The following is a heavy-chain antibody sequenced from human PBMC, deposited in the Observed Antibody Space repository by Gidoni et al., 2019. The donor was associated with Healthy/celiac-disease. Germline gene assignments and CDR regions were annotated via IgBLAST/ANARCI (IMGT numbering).Heavy chain of an antibody. CDR2: IGTAGDT. Sequence: EVQLVESGGGLVQPGGSLRLSCAASGFTFSSYDMHWGRQATGKGLEWVSAIGTAGDTYYPGSVKGRFTISRENAKNSLYLQMNSLRAGDTAVYYCARDGGEVGFDPWGQGTLVTVSS. CDR3: ARDGGEVGFDP. D-gene: IGHD2-15*01. CDR1: GFTFSSYD. J-gene: IGHJ5*02. V-gene: IGHV3-13*01.